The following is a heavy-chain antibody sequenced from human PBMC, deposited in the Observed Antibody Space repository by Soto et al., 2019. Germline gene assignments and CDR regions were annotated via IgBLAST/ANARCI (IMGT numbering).Heavy chain of an antibody. CDR1: GFTVSGNS. D-gene: IGHD6-13*01. CDR2: IYSDGST. CDR3: ARGGGAAAAY. V-gene: IGHV3-66*01. J-gene: IGHJ4*02. Sequence: VQLVESGGGLVQPGVSLRLSCAASGFTVSGNSMNWVRQAPGKGLEWVSVIYSDGSTYYADSVKGRFTISSDSSKNRLYLQMNRLRAEDTAVYYCARGGGAAAAYWGPGTLVTVSS.